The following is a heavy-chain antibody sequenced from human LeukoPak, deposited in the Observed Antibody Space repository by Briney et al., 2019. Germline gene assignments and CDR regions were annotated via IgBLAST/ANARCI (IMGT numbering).Heavy chain of an antibody. CDR3: ARAAYYYDSRGARPNWFDP. CDR1: GGSISSSNW. Sequence: SGTLSLTCAVSGGSISSSNWWSWVRQPPGKGLGWIGEIYHSGSTNYNPSLKSRVTISVDKSKNQFSLKLSSVTAADTAVYYCARAAYYYDSRGARPNWFDPWGQGTLVTVSS. CDR2: IYHSGST. J-gene: IGHJ5*02. D-gene: IGHD3-22*01. V-gene: IGHV4-4*02.